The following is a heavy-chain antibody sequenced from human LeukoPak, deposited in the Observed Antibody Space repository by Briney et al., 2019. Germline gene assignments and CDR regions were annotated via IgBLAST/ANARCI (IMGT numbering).Heavy chain of an antibody. Sequence: GGSLRLSWAASGFTFSSYSMNWVGQAPGKGLEWVSSISTSSSYIYYADSVKGRFTSSRDNAKKSLYLQMNSLRAEDTAVYYCARAGSRQWLVDLFDYWGQGTLVTVSS. CDR2: ISTSSSYI. CDR3: ARAGSRQWLVDLFDY. CDR1: GFTFSSYS. D-gene: IGHD6-19*01. J-gene: IGHJ4*02. V-gene: IGHV3-21*01.